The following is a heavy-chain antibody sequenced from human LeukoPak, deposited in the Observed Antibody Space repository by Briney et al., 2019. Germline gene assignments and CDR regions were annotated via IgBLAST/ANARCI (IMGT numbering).Heavy chain of an antibody. V-gene: IGHV4-4*02. J-gene: IGHJ4*02. CDR3: VSRGVVAATGGFDY. CDR1: GSSIINSNW. Sequence: SETLSLTCAVSGSSIINSNWWSWVRQPPGKGLEWIGEIYHSGSTNYNPSLKSRVTISVDKSKNQFSLKLSSVTAADTAVYYCVSRGVVAATGGFDYWGQGTLATVSS. CDR2: IYHSGST. D-gene: IGHD2-15*01.